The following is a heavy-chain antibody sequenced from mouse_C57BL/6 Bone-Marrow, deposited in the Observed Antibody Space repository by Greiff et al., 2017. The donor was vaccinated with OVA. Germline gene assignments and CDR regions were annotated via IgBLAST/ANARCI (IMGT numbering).Heavy chain of an antibody. Sequence: EVQRVEPGGGLVQPGGSLKLSCAASGFTFSDYYMYWVRQTPEKRLEWVAYISTGGGSTYYPDTVKGRFTLSRDNARNTQYLQMSRLKSEDTAMYYGARHLYTVVENYAMDYWGQGTSVTVSS. J-gene: IGHJ4*01. CDR2: ISTGGGST. CDR3: ARHLYTVVENYAMDY. D-gene: IGHD1-1*01. CDR1: GFTFSDYY. V-gene: IGHV5-12*01.